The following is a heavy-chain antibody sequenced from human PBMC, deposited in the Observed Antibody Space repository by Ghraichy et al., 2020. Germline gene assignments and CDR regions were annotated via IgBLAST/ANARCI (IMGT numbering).Heavy chain of an antibody. J-gene: IGHJ3*01. D-gene: IGHD1-26*01. CDR3: AKNRGKRRPVSGNYYRFDAFDA. V-gene: IGHV3-23*01. CDR2: VSALGGRT. Sequence: GGSLRLSCVASGFTSAFTFGSFDMNWVRQVPGKGLEWVAIVSALGGRTSYADALQGRFTISRDTSKNTLYLQMDNLKAEDTAIYYCAKNRGKRRPVSGNYYRFDAFDAWGQGTMVTVSS. CDR1: GFTSAFTFGSFD.